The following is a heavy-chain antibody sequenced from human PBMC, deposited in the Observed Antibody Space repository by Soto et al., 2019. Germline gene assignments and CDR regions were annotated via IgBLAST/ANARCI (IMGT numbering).Heavy chain of an antibody. CDR2: INHLETT. Sequence: SEPLSLTCTVSGASITYGGYSWSWIRQPPGKGLEWIGYINHLETTFYNPSFESRLTLSIDRTKNQFSLKLNSMTAADGAVYFCARGGGYDSFDYWGQGILVTVS. D-gene: IGHD5-12*01. V-gene: IGHV4-30-2*01. J-gene: IGHJ4*02. CDR1: GASITYGGYS. CDR3: ARGGGYDSFDY.